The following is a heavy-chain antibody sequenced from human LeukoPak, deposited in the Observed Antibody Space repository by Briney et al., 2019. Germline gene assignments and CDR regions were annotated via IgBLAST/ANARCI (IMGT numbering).Heavy chain of an antibody. CDR1: GYTFTSYA. V-gene: IGHV1-3*01. J-gene: IGHJ5*02. Sequence: ASVKVSCKASGYTFTSYAVHRVRQAPGQRLEWMGWIDAGNGNTKYSQKFQGRVTITRDTSASTAYMGLSSLRSEDTAVYYCARGGFVDTAMVTSWFDPWGQGTLVTVSS. CDR2: IDAGNGNT. D-gene: IGHD5-18*01. CDR3: ARGGFVDTAMVTSWFDP.